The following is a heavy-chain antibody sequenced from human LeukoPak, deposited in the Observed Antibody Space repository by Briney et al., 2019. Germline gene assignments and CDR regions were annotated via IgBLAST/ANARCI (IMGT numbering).Heavy chain of an antibody. CDR3: ARVPTNSYGFGQ. J-gene: IGHJ4*02. D-gene: IGHD5-18*01. Sequence: GGSLRLSCAASGFRFRVYWMHWVRHAPGKGLVWVAHINEGGTSASHADSVKGRFTISRDNAKNTLYLQMNSLTVEDTAVYYCARVPTNSYGFGQWGQGSLVTVSS. CDR1: GFRFRVYW. CDR2: INEGGTSA. V-gene: IGHV3-74*01.